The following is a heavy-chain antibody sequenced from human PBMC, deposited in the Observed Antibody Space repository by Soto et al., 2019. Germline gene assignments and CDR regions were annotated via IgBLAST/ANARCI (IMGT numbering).Heavy chain of an antibody. CDR2: IYHSGST. J-gene: IGHJ3*02. CDR3: ARQRGSGRWAFDI. V-gene: IGHV4-34*01. D-gene: IGHD3-10*01. Sequence: SETLSLTCAVYGGSFRGYYWTWIRKPPGKGLEWIGEIYHSGSTFYNPSLASRVALSVDMSKNQLSLKLSSVTAADTTIYYCARQRGSGRWAFDIWGQGTKVTVSS. CDR1: GGSFRGYY.